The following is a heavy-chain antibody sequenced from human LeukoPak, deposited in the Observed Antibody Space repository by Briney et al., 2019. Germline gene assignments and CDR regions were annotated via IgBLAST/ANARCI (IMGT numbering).Heavy chain of an antibody. CDR2: IKKDGSEK. Sequence: PGGSLRLSCVASGFTSSAFWMSWVRRPPGKGLEWVANIKKDGSEKEYVDSVKGRFSIFRDNAKNSVYLQMNSLRAEDTAVYYCARDAHADKGGDFWGQGILVTVSS. CDR3: ARDAHADKGGDF. J-gene: IGHJ4*02. D-gene: IGHD3-16*01. V-gene: IGHV3-7*01. CDR1: GFTSSAFW.